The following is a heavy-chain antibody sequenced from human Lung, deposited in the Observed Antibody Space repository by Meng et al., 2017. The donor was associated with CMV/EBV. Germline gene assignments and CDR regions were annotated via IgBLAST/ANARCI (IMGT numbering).Heavy chain of an antibody. CDR1: GCSISSYY. J-gene: IGHJ4*02. CDR2: IYYSGIT. D-gene: IGHD5-12*01. V-gene: IGHV4-59*01. CDR3: TRDGSLGYFDY. Sequence: SXPXSLXGPVSGCSISSYYWSWIPQPPGKGLEWIGYIYYSGITNYNPSLKSRVTITVDTSKTQFSLKLSSLTAADTVEYYCTRDGSLGYFDYLGQGALVTVSS.